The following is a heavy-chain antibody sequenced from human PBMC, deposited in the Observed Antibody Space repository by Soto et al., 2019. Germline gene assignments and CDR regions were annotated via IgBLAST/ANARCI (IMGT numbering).Heavy chain of an antibody. CDR2: ISGSGGST. D-gene: IGHD5-18*01. V-gene: IGHV3-23*01. CDR1: GFTFSTYG. Sequence: GGSLRLSCAASGFTFSTYGMSWVRQAPGKGLEWVSSISGSGGSTYYAGSVKGRFTISRDNSKNMVYLQMNSLRAEDTAVYYCAKMVVDTDMVGRHWGQGTLVTVSS. J-gene: IGHJ4*02. CDR3: AKMVVDTDMVGRH.